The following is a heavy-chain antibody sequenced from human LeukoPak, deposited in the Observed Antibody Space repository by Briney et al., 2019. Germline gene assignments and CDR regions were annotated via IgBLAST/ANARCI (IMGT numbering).Heavy chain of an antibody. CDR3: ARVREYCSSTSCYYSDY. D-gene: IGHD2-2*01. Sequence: GGSLRLSCAASGFTFSSYWMSWARQAPGKGLEWVANIKQDGSEKYYVDSVEGRFTISRDNAKNSLYLQMNSLRAEDTAVYYCARVREYCSSTSCYYSDYWGQGTLVTVSS. J-gene: IGHJ4*02. V-gene: IGHV3-7*01. CDR2: IKQDGSEK. CDR1: GFTFSSYW.